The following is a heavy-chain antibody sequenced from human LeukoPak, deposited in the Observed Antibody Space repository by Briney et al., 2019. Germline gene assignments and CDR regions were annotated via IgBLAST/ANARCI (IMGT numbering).Heavy chain of an antibody. CDR1: GFTFSSYA. CDR3: AKARTGTTYFDY. Sequence: GGSLRLSCAASGFTFSSYAMSWVRQAPGKGLEWVSAISGSGGSTYYADSVKGRFTISRDNSKNTLYLQMNSLRTEDTAVYYCAKARTGTTYFDYWGQGTLVTVSS. CDR2: ISGSGGST. J-gene: IGHJ4*02. V-gene: IGHV3-23*01. D-gene: IGHD1-1*01.